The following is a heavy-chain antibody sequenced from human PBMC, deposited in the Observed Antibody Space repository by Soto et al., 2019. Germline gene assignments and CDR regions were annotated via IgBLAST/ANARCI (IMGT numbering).Heavy chain of an antibody. Sequence: PSETLSLTCTVSGGSISSGDYYWSWIRQPPGKGLEWIGYIYYSGSTYYNPSLKSRVTISVDTSKNQFSLKLSSVTAADTAVYYCARAAGYNWNYGDYYYGMDVWGQGTTVTVSS. D-gene: IGHD1-7*01. CDR2: IYYSGST. J-gene: IGHJ6*02. V-gene: IGHV4-30-4*01. CDR3: ARAAGYNWNYGDYYYGMDV. CDR1: GGSISSGDYY.